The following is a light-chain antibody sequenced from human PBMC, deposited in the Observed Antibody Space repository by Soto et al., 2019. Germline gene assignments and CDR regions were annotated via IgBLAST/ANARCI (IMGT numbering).Light chain of an antibody. CDR1: QPISTC. Sequence: DIQMTQSPSTLSASVGDRVTITCRASQPISTCLAWYQQKPVKAPHLLIYDASTLESGVPSRFSGSGSGTEFTLTISSLQPDDVATYYCQQYNSYSWTLGQGTKVDIK. V-gene: IGKV1-5*01. CDR2: DAS. CDR3: QQYNSYSWT. J-gene: IGKJ1*01.